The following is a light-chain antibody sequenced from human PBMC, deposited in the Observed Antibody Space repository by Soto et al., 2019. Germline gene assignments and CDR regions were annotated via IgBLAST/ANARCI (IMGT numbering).Light chain of an antibody. CDR2: EVS. CDR3: SSYAGSNNFVV. Sequence: QSVLTQPPSASGSPGQSVTISCTGTSSYVGGYNYVSWYQQHPGKAPKLMIYEVSKRPSGVPDRFSGSKSGNTASLTVSGLQAEDEADYYCSSYAGSNNFVVFGTGTKVTVL. V-gene: IGLV2-8*01. CDR1: SSYVGGYNY. J-gene: IGLJ1*01.